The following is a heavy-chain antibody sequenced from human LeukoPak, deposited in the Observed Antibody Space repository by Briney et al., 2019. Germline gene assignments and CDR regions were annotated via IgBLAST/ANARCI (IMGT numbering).Heavy chain of an antibody. V-gene: IGHV4-39*07. CDR2: IYCSGST. J-gene: IGHJ4*02. CDR1: GGSISSSSYY. CDR3: ARTKYYYDSSGGDYFDY. D-gene: IGHD3-22*01. Sequence: PSETLSLTCTVSGGSISSSSYYWGWIRQPPGRGLEWIGSIYCSGSTYYNPSLKSRVTISVDTSKNQFSLKLSSVTAADTAVYYCARTKYYYDSSGGDYFDYWGQGTLVTVSS.